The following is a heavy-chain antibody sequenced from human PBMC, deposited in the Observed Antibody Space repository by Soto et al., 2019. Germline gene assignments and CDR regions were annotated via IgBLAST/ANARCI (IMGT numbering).Heavy chain of an antibody. CDR1: GFTFSSYS. V-gene: IGHV3-21*01. CDR3: ATEAVYYGFWSGYRGGFDY. CDR2: ISSSSSYI. Sequence: EVQLVESGGGLVKPGGSLRLSCAASGFTFSSYSMNWVRQAPGKGLEWVSSISSSSSYIYYADSVKGRFTISRDNAKNALYQQMNSLRAEDTAVDYCATEAVYYGFWSGYRGGFDYWGQGTLVTVSS. D-gene: IGHD3-3*01. J-gene: IGHJ4*02.